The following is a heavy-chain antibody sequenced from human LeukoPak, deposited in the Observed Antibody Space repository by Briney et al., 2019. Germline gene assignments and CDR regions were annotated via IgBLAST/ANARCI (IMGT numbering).Heavy chain of an antibody. V-gene: IGHV1-46*01. CDR1: GGTFSSYA. J-gene: IGHJ4*02. D-gene: IGHD1-1*01. Sequence: ASVKVSCKASGGTFSSYAISWVRQAPGQGLEWMGIINPSGGSTSYAQKFQGRVTMTRDTSTSTVYMELSSLRSEDTAVYYCARMENTQYYFDYWGQGTLVTVSS. CDR3: ARMENTQYYFDY. CDR2: INPSGGST.